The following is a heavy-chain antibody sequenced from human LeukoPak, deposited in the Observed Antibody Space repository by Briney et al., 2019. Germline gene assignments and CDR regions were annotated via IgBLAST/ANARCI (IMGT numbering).Heavy chain of an antibody. J-gene: IGHJ4*02. CDR1: GVTFSSYA. CDR3: ARFMSFIVVVPAAIHY. D-gene: IGHD2-2*01. V-gene: IGHV3-23*01. Sequence: GGSLRLSCAASGVTFSSYAMGWVRQVPGKGVEWVSGISGSGGSTYYADSVKGRFTISRDNSKNTLYLQVNSLRAEDTAVYYCARFMSFIVVVPAAIHYWGQGTLVTVSS. CDR2: ISGSGGST.